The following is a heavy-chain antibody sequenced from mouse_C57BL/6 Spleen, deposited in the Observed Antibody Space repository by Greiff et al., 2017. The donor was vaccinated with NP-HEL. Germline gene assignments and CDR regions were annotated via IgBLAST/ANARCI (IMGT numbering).Heavy chain of an antibody. CDR2: IYPGSGST. J-gene: IGHJ3*01. Sequence: QVQLKQPGAELVKPGASVKMSCKASGYTFTSYWITWVKQRPGQGLEWIGDIYPGSGSTNYNEKFKSKATLTVDTSSSTAYMQLSSLTSEDSAVYYCARRSGSGYWFAYWGQGTLVTVSA. V-gene: IGHV1-55*01. D-gene: IGHD3-2*02. CDR1: GYTFTSYW. CDR3: ARRSGSGYWFAY.